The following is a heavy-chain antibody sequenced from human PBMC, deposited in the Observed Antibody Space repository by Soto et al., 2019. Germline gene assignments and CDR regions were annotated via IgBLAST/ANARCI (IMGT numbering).Heavy chain of an antibody. CDR2: IYPGDSDT. CDR1: VYSFTSYW. J-gene: IGHJ6*02. D-gene: IGHD4-4*01. CDR3: ERIQSKVTTFHYYYSGMDV. Sequence: XESLKISFQGSVYSFTSYWIAWVRQVPGKGLDWMGIIYPGDSDTRYSPSFQGQVTISADKSISTAYLQWSSLKASDTAMYYCERIQSKVTTFHYYYSGMDVWGPGTTVTVSS. V-gene: IGHV5-51*01.